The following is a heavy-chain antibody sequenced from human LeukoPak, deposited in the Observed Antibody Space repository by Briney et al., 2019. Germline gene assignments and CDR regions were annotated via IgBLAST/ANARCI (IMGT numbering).Heavy chain of an antibody. Sequence: PGRSLRLSCAASGFTFSSYGMHWVRQAPGKGLEWVAVIWYDGSNKYYADSVKGRFTISRDNSKNTLYLQMNSLRAEDTAVYYCARDVSPYDSSGYYIYWGQGTLVTVSS. V-gene: IGHV3-33*01. J-gene: IGHJ4*02. CDR3: ARDVSPYDSSGYYIY. CDR2: IWYDGSNK. D-gene: IGHD3-22*01. CDR1: GFTFSSYG.